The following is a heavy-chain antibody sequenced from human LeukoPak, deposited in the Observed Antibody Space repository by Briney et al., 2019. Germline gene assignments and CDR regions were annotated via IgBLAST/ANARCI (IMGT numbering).Heavy chain of an antibody. J-gene: IGHJ6*03. CDR2: GGSGGST. CDR3: AKMRGRYYHSYYMDA. V-gene: IGHV3-23*01. CDR1: GFIFSSYA. Sequence: GGSLRLSCAASGFIFSSYAMSWVRQAPGKGLEWVPYGGSGGSTYYADSVKGRFTVSRDNSKSTLYLQMNSLTAEDTAVYYCAKMRGRYYHSYYMDAWGKGTTVTVSS.